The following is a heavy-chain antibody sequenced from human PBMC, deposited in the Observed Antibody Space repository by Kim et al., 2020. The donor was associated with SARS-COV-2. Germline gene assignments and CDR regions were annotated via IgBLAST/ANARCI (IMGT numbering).Heavy chain of an antibody. Sequence: SETLSLTCAVSGGSISSSNWWSWVRQPPGKGLEWIGEIYHSGSTNYNPSLKSRVTISVDKSKNQFSLKLSSVTAADTAVYYCARGEYYDSSGYWRAFDIWGQGTMVTVSS. D-gene: IGHD3-22*01. CDR1: GGSISSSNW. J-gene: IGHJ3*02. CDR3: ARGEYYDSSGYWRAFDI. CDR2: IYHSGST. V-gene: IGHV4-4*02.